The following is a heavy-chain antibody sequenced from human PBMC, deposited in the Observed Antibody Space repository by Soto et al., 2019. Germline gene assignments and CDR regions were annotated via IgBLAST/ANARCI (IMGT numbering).Heavy chain of an antibody. J-gene: IGHJ4*02. CDR3: ARDQPGYSYGYGLGY. Sequence: EVQLVESGGGLVKPGGSLRLSCAASGFTFSSYPMNWVRQAPGQGLEWVSSISSSSSYIYYADSVKGRFTISRDNAKNSLYMQMNSLRAEDTAVYYCARDQPGYSYGYGLGYWGQGTLVTVSS. CDR2: ISSSSSYI. D-gene: IGHD5-18*01. CDR1: GFTFSSYP. V-gene: IGHV3-21*01.